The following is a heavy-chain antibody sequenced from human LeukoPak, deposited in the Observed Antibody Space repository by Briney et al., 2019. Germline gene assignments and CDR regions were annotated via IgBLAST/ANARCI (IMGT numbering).Heavy chain of an antibody. V-gene: IGHV3-23*01. CDR3: AIDLGSSSPS. J-gene: IGHJ3*01. CDR2: ISGSGGST. Sequence: GGALRLSCADPGITFSSYAMSWVRQAPGKGLEWVSAISGSGGSTYYADSVKGRFTISRDNSKNTLYLQMNSLRAEDTAVYYCAIDLGSSSPSWGQGTMVTVSS. D-gene: IGHD6-13*01. CDR1: GITFSSYA.